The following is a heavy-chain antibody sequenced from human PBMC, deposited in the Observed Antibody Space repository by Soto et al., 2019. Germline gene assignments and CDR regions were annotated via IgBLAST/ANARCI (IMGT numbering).Heavy chain of an antibody. CDR1: GGSISSSSYY. D-gene: IGHD6-13*01. V-gene: IGHV4-39*01. CDR2: IYYSGST. Sequence: ETLSLTCTVSGGSISSSSYYWGWIRQPPGKGLEWIGSIYYSGSTYYNPSLKSRVTISVDTSKNQFSLKLSSVTAADTAVYYCARGVSSSWLGGHNWFDPWGQGTLVTVSS. J-gene: IGHJ5*02. CDR3: ARGVSSSWLGGHNWFDP.